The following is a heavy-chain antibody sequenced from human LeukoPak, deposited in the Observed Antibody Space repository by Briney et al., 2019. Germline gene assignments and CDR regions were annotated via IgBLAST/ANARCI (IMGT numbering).Heavy chain of an antibody. Sequence: PGGSLRLSCAASGFTFSSFVMHWVRQAPGKGLEWVALISYDGSSKYYADSVKGRFTISRDDSKNMLYLQMNSLETEDTAVYYCATSHNWNYGGDHYWGQGTLVTVSS. CDR1: GFTFSSFV. CDR3: ATSHNWNYGGDHY. D-gene: IGHD1-7*01. CDR2: ISYDGSSK. J-gene: IGHJ4*02. V-gene: IGHV3-30*04.